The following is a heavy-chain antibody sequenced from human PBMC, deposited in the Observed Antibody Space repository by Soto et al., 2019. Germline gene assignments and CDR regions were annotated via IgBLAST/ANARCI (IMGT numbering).Heavy chain of an antibody. D-gene: IGHD3-10*01. Sequence: GDSVKVSCKASGYTFPSYAMHWVRQAPGQRLEWMGWINAGNGNTKYSQKFQGRVTITRDTSASTAYMELSSLRSEDTAVYYCARDLRSTYYYGSGSYYPFGWFDPWGQGTLVTVSS. CDR2: INAGNGNT. J-gene: IGHJ5*02. V-gene: IGHV1-3*01. CDR3: ARDLRSTYYYGSGSYYPFGWFDP. CDR1: GYTFPSYA.